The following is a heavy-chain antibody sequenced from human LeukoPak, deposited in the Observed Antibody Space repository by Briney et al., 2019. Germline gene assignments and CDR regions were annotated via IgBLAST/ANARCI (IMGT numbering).Heavy chain of an antibody. J-gene: IGHJ4*02. CDR3: ARLFRVVVPAANTHFDY. CDR2: ISYDGSNK. CDR1: GFTFSSYA. V-gene: IGHV3-30*04. Sequence: GGSLRLSCAASGFTFSSYAMHWVRQAAGKGLEWVAVISYDGSNKYYADSVKGRCTISRDNSKNTLYLQMNSLRAEDTAVYYCARLFRVVVPAANTHFDYWGQGTLVTVSS. D-gene: IGHD2-2*01.